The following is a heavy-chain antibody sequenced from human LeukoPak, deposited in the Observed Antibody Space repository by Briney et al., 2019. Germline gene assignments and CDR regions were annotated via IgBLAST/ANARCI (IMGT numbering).Heavy chain of an antibody. D-gene: IGHD6-19*01. J-gene: IGHJ4*02. CDR1: GGSISNYY. CDR3: ARDLGYSSGWYDY. V-gene: IGHV4-59*01. CDR2: IYYSGTT. Sequence: SETLSLTCTVSGGSISNYYWSWIRQPPGKGLEWIGYIYYSGTTNCNPSLKSRVTMSLDTSKNQFSLRLSSVAAADKAVYYCARDLGYSSGWYDYWGQGTLVTVSS.